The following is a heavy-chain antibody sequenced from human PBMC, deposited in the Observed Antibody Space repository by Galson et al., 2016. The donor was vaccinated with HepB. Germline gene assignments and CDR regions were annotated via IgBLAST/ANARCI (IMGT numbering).Heavy chain of an antibody. D-gene: IGHD1-1*01. V-gene: IGHV3-7*05. Sequence: SLRLSCAASGFTFSSYWMSWVRQAPGKGLEWVANIKQDGSEKYYVDSVKGRFTISRDNAKNSLFLQMNSLRAEDTAVYYCAQGLEPGGYYGVDVWGQGTTITVSS. CDR3: AQGLEPGGYYGVDV. CDR2: IKQDGSEK. CDR1: GFTFSSYW. J-gene: IGHJ6*02.